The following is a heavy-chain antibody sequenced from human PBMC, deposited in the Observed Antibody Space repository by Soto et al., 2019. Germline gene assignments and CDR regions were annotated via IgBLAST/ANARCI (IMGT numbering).Heavy chain of an antibody. CDR3: AKRSSGSYTAGFDP. CDR1: GFTFSSYA. J-gene: IGHJ5*02. D-gene: IGHD3-22*01. V-gene: IGHV3-23*01. CDR2: ISGSGGST. Sequence: VGSLRLSCAASGFTFSSYAMSWVRQAPGKGLEWVSAISGSGGSTYYADSVKGRFTISRDNSKNTLYLQMNSLRAEDTAVYYCAKRSSGSYTAGFDPWGQGTLVTVSS.